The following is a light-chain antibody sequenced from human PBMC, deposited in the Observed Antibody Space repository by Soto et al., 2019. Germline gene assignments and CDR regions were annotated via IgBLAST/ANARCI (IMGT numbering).Light chain of an antibody. CDR3: QNYNNWPPWT. V-gene: IGKV3-15*01. CDR1: QSISNN. J-gene: IGKJ1*01. CDR2: RAS. Sequence: EIVMTQSPAILSVSPGERATLSCRASQSISNNLAWYQQKPGQPPRLLIYRASTRATGVPARFSGSGSGTDFTITISGLQSEDFAVYYCQNYNNWPPWTFGQGTKVEIK.